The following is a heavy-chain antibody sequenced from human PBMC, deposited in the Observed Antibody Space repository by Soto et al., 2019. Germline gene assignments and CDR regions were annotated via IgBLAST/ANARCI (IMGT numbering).Heavy chain of an antibody. CDR2: INPSGGST. CDR1: GYTFTSNY. D-gene: IGHD3-16*02. Sequence: ASVKPSCKESGYTFTSNYMHWVRQAPGQGLEWMGIINPSGGSTSYAQKFQGRVTMTRDTSTSTVYMELSSLRSEDTAVYYCTRHPIWGSYRYFDYWGQGTLVTVSS. V-gene: IGHV1-46*01. CDR3: TRHPIWGSYRYFDY. J-gene: IGHJ4*02.